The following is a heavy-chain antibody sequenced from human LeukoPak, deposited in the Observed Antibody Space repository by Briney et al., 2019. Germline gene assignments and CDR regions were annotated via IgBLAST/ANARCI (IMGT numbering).Heavy chain of an antibody. Sequence: GGSLRLSCAASGFTFRTYWMHWVRQGPGKGLMWVSHIDYDGSRTNYADSVKGRFTISRDNAKNTLYLQMNSLRAEDTAVYYCARDLYGDYDYWGQGTLVTVSS. J-gene: IGHJ4*02. CDR2: IDYDGSRT. CDR3: ARDLYGDYDY. CDR1: GFTFRTYW. V-gene: IGHV3-74*01. D-gene: IGHD4-17*01.